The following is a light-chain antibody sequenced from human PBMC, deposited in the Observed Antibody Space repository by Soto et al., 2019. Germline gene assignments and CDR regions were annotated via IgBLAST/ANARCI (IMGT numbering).Light chain of an antibody. Sequence: QSLLTQPPSASGTPGQRVIISCSGSSSNIGGNYVFWYQQLPRTAPKLLIYNINQRPSGVPDRCSGSKSGTSASLAISGRRSEDEADYYCVVLDASLSGWVFGGGNKVTVL. CDR3: VVLDASLSGWV. J-gene: IGLJ3*02. CDR2: NIN. V-gene: IGLV1-47*02. CDR1: SSNIGGNY.